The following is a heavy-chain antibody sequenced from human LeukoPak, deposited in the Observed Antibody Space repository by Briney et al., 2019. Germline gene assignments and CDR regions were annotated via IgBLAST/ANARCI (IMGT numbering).Heavy chain of an antibody. J-gene: IGHJ4*02. Sequence: SETLSLTCTVSGGSISSYYWSWIRQPPGKGLEWIGYIYYSGSTNYNPSLKSRVTISVDTSKNQFSLKLSSVTAADTAVYYCARVNGYSSGWYSVDYWGQGTLVTVSS. V-gene: IGHV4-59*01. CDR1: GGSISSYY. CDR2: IYYSGST. D-gene: IGHD6-19*01. CDR3: ARVNGYSSGWYSVDY.